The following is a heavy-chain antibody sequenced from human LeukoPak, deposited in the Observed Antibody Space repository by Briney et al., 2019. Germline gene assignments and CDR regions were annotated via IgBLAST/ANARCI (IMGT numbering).Heavy chain of an antibody. CDR3: ARDLRSSSSSGINYYGMDV. V-gene: IGHV4-31*03. Sequence: SETLSLTCTVSGGSISRSGYYWSWIRQHPGKGLEWIGYIYYSGSTYYNPSLKSRVTISVDTSKNQFSLKLSSVTAADAAVYYCARDLRSSSSSGINYYGMDVWGQGTTVTVSS. J-gene: IGHJ6*02. D-gene: IGHD6-6*01. CDR2: IYYSGST. CDR1: GGSISRSGYY.